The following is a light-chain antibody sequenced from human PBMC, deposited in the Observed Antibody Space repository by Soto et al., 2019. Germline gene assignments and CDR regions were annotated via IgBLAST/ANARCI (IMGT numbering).Light chain of an antibody. CDR1: ERLLHSGGNTY. Sequence: EIVLTQSPLSLPVTLGQPASLSCRSSERLLHSGGNTYLSWLHQRPGQPPRLLIYQISERLSGVPDRFSGSGAGTNFTLRISRVEAEDVGIFFCMQSSQLRTVGQGTKVDIK. J-gene: IGKJ1*01. V-gene: IGKV2-24*01. CDR3: MQSSQLRT. CDR2: QIS.